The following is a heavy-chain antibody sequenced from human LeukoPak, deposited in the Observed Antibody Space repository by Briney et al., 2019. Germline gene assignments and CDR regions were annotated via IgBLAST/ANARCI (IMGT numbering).Heavy chain of an antibody. D-gene: IGHD1-26*01. CDR1: GFTFSSYW. Sequence: GGSLRLSCAASGFTFSSYWMSWVRQAPGKGLEWVANIKLGGIEKFYVDSVKGRFTISRDNAKNSLYLQMNSLRAEDTAGYYCARDLSGGARAYWGQGTLVTVSS. CDR2: IKLGGIEK. J-gene: IGHJ4*02. V-gene: IGHV3-7*04. CDR3: ARDLSGGARAY.